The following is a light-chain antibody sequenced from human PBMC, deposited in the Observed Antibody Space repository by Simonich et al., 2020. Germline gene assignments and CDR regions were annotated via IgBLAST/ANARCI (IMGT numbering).Light chain of an antibody. Sequence: QSALTQPASVSGSPGQSITISCTGTSSAVGGYNYVSWYQQHPGNAPKLMIYEVSKRPSGVSNRFSGSKSGNTASLTIAGLQAEDEADYYCSSYTSSSSVVFGGGTKLTVL. J-gene: IGLJ2*01. CDR3: SSYTSSSSVV. CDR1: SSAVGGYNY. CDR2: EVS. V-gene: IGLV2-14*01.